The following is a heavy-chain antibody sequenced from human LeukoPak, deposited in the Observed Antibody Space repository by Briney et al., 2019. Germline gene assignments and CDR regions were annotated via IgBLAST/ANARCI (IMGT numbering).Heavy chain of an antibody. CDR1: GGSISSSSYY. J-gene: IGHJ4*02. Sequence: SETLSLTCTVSGGSISSSSYYWGWIRQPPRKGLECIGSIYYSGSTYYNPSLKSRVTISVDTSKNQFSLKLSSVTAADTAVYYSARLVAGGLGGDYFDYWGQGTLVTVPS. D-gene: IGHD6-19*01. CDR3: ARLVAGGLGGDYFDY. V-gene: IGHV4-39*01. CDR2: IYYSGST.